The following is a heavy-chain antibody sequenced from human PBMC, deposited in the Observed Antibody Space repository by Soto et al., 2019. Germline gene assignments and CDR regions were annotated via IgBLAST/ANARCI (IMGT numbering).Heavy chain of an antibody. V-gene: IGHV1-18*04. CDR3: AREGNGFYGSGYMDV. J-gene: IGHJ6*02. Sequence: QVQLVQSGAEVKKPGASVKVSCKSSGYTFTSYGISWLRQAPGQGLEWMGWISAYNGNTNYAQKLQGRVTMTTDTSTSIAYMELRSLRSDATAVYYCAREGNGFYGSGYMDVWGQGTTVTVSS. D-gene: IGHD3-10*01. CDR1: GYTFTSYG. CDR2: ISAYNGNT.